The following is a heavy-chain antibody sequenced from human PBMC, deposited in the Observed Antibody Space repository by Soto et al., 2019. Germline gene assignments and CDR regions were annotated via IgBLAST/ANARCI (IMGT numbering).Heavy chain of an antibody. CDR1: GYTFTSYT. Sequence: QVQLEQSGAEVKKPGASVKVSCKTSGYTFTSYTLHWVRQAPGQGLEWMGWINAGNGREKYSQRFQDRVSLSTDKPAPPPYRELGSPRSEDTAVYFCARGGGWVGEASFDSWGQGTQVTVSS. CDR2: INAGNGRE. V-gene: IGHV1-3*01. J-gene: IGHJ4*02. CDR3: ARGGGWVGEASFDS. D-gene: IGHD3-10*01.